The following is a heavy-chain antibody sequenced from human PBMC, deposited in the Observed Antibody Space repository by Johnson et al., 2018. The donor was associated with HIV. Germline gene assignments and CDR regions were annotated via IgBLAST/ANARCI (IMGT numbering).Heavy chain of an antibody. CDR3: AKERYSTSHREQDAFDI. J-gene: IGHJ3*02. V-gene: IGHV3-11*01. CDR1: GFTFSDYH. D-gene: IGHD6-6*01. CDR2: ISSSGSTI. Sequence: QVQLVESGGGLVKPGGSLRLSCVASGFTFSDYHMSWIRQAPGKGLEWVSYISSSGSTIYYADSVKGRFTISRDNAKNSVYLQMNRLRAEDTAVYYCAKERYSTSHREQDAFDIWGQGTMVSVSS.